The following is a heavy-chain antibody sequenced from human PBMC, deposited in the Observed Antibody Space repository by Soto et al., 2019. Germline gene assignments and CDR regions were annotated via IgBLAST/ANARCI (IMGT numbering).Heavy chain of an antibody. D-gene: IGHD5-18*01. CDR3: VSHRGSRSYYYGMDV. CDR1: GYSFTSYW. CDR2: IYPGDSDT. V-gene: IGHV5-51*01. Sequence: GESLKISCKGSGYSFTSYWIGWVRQMPGKGLEWMGIIYPGDSDTRYSPSFQGQVTISADKSISTAYLQWSSLKASDTAMYYCVSHRGSRSYYYGMDVWGQGTTVTVSS. J-gene: IGHJ6*02.